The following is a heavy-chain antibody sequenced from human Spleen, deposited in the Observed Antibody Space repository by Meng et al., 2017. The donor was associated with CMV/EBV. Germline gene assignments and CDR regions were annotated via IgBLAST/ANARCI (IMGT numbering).Heavy chain of an antibody. CDR1: GGSINTFY. J-gene: IGHJ4*02. V-gene: IGHV4-59*01. D-gene: IGHD3-22*01. Sequence: TVSGGSINTFYWSWIRQPPGKGLEWIGYIYYSGSTKYNPSLKSRVTISVDTSKNQFALKLSSVTAADTAVYYCARELDYFDSSGYALDYWGQGTLVTVSS. CDR3: ARELDYFDSSGYALDY. CDR2: IYYSGST.